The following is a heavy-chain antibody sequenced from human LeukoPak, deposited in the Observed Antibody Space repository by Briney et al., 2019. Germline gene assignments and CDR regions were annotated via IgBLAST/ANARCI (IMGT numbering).Heavy chain of an antibody. CDR3: ERQFRDSGDYVSAFDI. V-gene: IGHV3-7*01. J-gene: IGHJ3*02. CDR2: IKQVRGEK. D-gene: IGHD4-17*01. Sequence: PGGSLRLSCAASGFTFSNYWMSWVRPAPGKGLEWVANIKQVRGEKYNVDSVKGRFTISRDNAKNSLYLQMNSLRAEDTAVYDCERQFRDSGDYVSAFDIWGQGTMVTVSS. CDR1: GFTFSNYW.